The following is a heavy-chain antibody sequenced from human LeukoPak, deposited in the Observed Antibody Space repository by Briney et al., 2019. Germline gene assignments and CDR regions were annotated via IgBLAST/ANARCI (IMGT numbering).Heavy chain of an antibody. CDR3: ARQVLIVGGRYGMDV. D-gene: IGHD3-22*01. J-gene: IGHJ6*02. CDR1: GYTFNSYG. Sequence: ASVKVSCKASGYTFNSYGISWVRQAPGQGLEWIGWISPYRGDTEYAQKIQGRVSMTTDTSTRTAYMELRSLRSDDTAVYHCARQVLIVGGRYGMDVWGQGTTVTVSS. V-gene: IGHV1-18*01. CDR2: ISPYRGDT.